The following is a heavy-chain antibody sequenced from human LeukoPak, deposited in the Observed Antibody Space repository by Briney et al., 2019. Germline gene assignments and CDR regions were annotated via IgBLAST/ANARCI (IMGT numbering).Heavy chain of an antibody. CDR3: ARPYDSSGYQAFDI. CDR1: GGSISSYY. CDR2: IYYSGST. J-gene: IGHJ3*02. V-gene: IGHV4-59*08. D-gene: IGHD3-22*01. Sequence: SETLSLTCTVSGGSISSYYWSWIRQPPGKGLEWIGYIYYSGSTNYNPSLKSRVTISVDTSKNQFSLKLSSVTAADTAVYYCARPYDSSGYQAFDIWGQGTMATVSS.